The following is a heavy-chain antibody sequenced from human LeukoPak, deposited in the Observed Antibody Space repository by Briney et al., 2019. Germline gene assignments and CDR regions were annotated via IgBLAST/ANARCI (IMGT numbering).Heavy chain of an antibody. CDR1: GFTFSSYG. D-gene: IGHD3-10*01. Sequence: PGGSLRLSCAASGFTFSSYGMHWVRQAPGKGLGWVAVIWYDGSNKYYADSVKGRFTISRDNSKNTLFLQMNSLRAEDTAVYYCAKDPGSGSYPFYFDYWGQGTLVTVSS. J-gene: IGHJ4*02. V-gene: IGHV3-30*02. CDR3: AKDPGSGSYPFYFDY. CDR2: IWYDGSNK.